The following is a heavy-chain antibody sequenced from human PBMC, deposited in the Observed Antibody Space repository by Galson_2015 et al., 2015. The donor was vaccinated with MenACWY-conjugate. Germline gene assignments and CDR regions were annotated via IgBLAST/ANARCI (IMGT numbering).Heavy chain of an antibody. D-gene: IGHD5-24*01. Sequence: QSGAEVKKPGESLKISCKASGYRFKTYWIGWVRQMPGKGLEWMGIIYPGDFDTRYSPSFQGQVTISADTSINTAYLQWSSLKASDTAMYYCARLRDGYNNFDYWGQGTLVTVSS. CDR1: GYRFKTYW. J-gene: IGHJ4*02. CDR2: IYPGDFDT. V-gene: IGHV5-51*03. CDR3: ARLRDGYNNFDY.